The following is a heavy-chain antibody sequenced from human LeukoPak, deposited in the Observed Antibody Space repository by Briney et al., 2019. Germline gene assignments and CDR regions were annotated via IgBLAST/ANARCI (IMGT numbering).Heavy chain of an antibody. CDR2: IYYSGST. D-gene: IGHD4-23*01. J-gene: IGHJ4*02. CDR3: ARSDYGGLFDY. Sequence: SETLSLTCTVSGYSISSGYYWGWIRQPPGKGLEWIGYIYYSGSTYYNPSLKSRVTISVDTSKNQFSLKLSSVTAADTAVYYCARSDYGGLFDYWGQGTLVTVSS. V-gene: IGHV4-38-2*02. CDR1: GYSISSGYY.